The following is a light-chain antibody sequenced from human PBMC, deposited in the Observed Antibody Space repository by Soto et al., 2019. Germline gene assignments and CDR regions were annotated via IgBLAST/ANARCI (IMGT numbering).Light chain of an antibody. CDR3: QQYNKWPRT. V-gene: IGKV3-15*01. J-gene: IGKJ1*01. CDR2: GAS. CDR1: QSVSSN. Sequence: EIVMTQSPAALSVSPGERATLSCRASQSVSSNLAWYQQKPGQAPRLLIYGASTRATGIPARFSGSGSGTDITLTISSLQSQDFAVYYCQQYNKWPRTFGQGTKVDIK.